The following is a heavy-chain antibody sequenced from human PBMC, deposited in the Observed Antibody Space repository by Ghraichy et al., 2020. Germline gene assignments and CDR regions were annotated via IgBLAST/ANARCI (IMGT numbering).Heavy chain of an antibody. V-gene: IGHV3-49*03. J-gene: IGHJ4*02. CDR3: TRAFRPPFGGVIVNRNFDY. CDR1: GFTFGDYA. Sequence: GGSLRLSCTASGFTFGDYAMSWFRQAPGKGLEWVGFIRSKAYGGTTEYAASVKGRFTISRDDSKSIAYLQMNSLKTEDTAVYYCTRAFRPPFGGVIVNRNFDYWGQGTLVTVSS. CDR2: IRSKAYGGTT. D-gene: IGHD3-16*02.